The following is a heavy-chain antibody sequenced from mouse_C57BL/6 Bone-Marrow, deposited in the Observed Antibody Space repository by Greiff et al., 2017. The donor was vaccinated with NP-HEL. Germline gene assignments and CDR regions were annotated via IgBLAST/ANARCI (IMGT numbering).Heavy chain of an antibody. CDR3: ARSPDGYYRYFDV. J-gene: IGHJ1*03. D-gene: IGHD2-3*01. CDR1: GYTFTSYW. CDR2: IHPNSGST. Sequence: VQLQQPGAELVKPGASVKLSCKASGYTFTSYWMHWVKQRPGQGLEWIGMIHPNSGSTNYNEKFKSKATLTVDKSSSTAYMQRSSLTSENSAVYYCARSPDGYYRYFDVWGTGTTVTVSS. V-gene: IGHV1-64*01.